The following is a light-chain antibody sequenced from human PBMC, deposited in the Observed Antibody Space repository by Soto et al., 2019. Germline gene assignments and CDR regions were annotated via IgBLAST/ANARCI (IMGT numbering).Light chain of an antibody. CDR1: QSLSSSY. CDR2: GAS. Sequence: EIVLTQSPGTLSLSPGERATLSCRASQSLSSSYLAWYQQKPGQAPRLLIYGASSRATGIPDRFSGSGSGTDFTLTITRLAPEDFAVYYCQQYGSSPITFGPGTKVDIK. CDR3: QQYGSSPIT. V-gene: IGKV3-20*01. J-gene: IGKJ3*01.